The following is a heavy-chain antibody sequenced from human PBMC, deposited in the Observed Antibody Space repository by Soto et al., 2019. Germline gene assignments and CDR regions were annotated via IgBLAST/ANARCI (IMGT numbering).Heavy chain of an antibody. Sequence: EVQLVESGGGLVQPGGSLRLSCAASGFTFSSYWMHWVRQAPGKGLVWVSRINSDGSSTSYADSVKGRFTISRDNAKNTLYLQMNSLRAEDTAVYYCARQYCSGGSCYRLDAFDIWCQGTMVTVSS. CDR1: GFTFSSYW. CDR2: INSDGSST. V-gene: IGHV3-74*01. CDR3: ARQYCSGGSCYRLDAFDI. J-gene: IGHJ3*02. D-gene: IGHD2-15*01.